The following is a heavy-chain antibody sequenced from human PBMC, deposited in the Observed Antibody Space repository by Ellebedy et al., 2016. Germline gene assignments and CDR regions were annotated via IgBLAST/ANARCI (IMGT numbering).Heavy chain of an antibody. CDR3: AHGSGWLFDF. D-gene: IGHD6-19*01. J-gene: IGHJ4*02. V-gene: IGHV2-5*01. Sequence: SGPTLVKPKQTLTFTCTFSGFSLNTTAVGVGWIRQPPGKALEWLALIYWNDNTWYSPSLKNRLTITKDTSKGQVVLTMTNMDPVDTATYYCAHGSGWLFDFWGQGTLVTVSS. CDR2: IYWNDNT. CDR1: GFSLNTTAVG.